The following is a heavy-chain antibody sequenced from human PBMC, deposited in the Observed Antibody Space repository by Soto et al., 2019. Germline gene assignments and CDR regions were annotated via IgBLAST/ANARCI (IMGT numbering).Heavy chain of an antibody. J-gene: IGHJ6*02. CDR3: ARDFLYSSSHGGMDV. Sequence: QVQVVQSGAEVKKPGASVRVSCKASGYTFTDYYLHWVRQAPGQGLEWLGWINPNSGGTHSAQKFQGRVTLTRDTSISTAYMELTRLRSDDTAIYYCARDFLYSSSHGGMDVWGQGTTVTVSS. CDR2: INPNSGGT. V-gene: IGHV1-2*02. D-gene: IGHD6-13*01. CDR1: GYTFTDYY.